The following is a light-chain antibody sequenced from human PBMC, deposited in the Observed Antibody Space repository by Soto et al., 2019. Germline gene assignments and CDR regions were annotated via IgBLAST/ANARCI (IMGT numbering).Light chain of an antibody. V-gene: IGLV1-47*02. CDR1: SSNIGSNY. J-gene: IGLJ3*02. Sequence: QSVLTQPPSASGTPGQRLTISCSGSSSNIGSNYVYWYQQLPGTAPKLLIYSNNQRPSGVPDRFSGSKSGNSASLAISGLRSEDEADYYCAAWDDSLSGRVFGGGTKLTVL. CDR3: AAWDDSLSGRV. CDR2: SNN.